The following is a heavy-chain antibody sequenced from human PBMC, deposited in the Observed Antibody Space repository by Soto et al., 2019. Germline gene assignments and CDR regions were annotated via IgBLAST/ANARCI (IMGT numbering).Heavy chain of an antibody. D-gene: IGHD2-15*01. J-gene: IGHJ6*02. Sequence: LSLTCAVYGGSFSGYYWSRIRQPPGKGLEWIGEINHSGSTNYNPSLKSRVTISVDTSKNQFSLKLSSVTAADTAVYYCARGPRGLGYCSGGSCYFGVRAYYYYGMDVWGQGTTVTVSS. V-gene: IGHV4-34*01. CDR3: ARGPRGLGYCSGGSCYFGVRAYYYYGMDV. CDR1: GGSFSGYY. CDR2: INHSGST.